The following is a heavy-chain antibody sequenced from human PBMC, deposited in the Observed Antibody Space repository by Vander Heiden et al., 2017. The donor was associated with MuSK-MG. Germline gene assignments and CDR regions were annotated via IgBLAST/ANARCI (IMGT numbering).Heavy chain of an antibody. CDR1: GCTFDDYA. V-gene: IGHV3-9*01. D-gene: IGHD3-10*01. CDR3: AKDKGFEAHDAFDI. CDR2: ISWNSGSI. Sequence: EVQLVESGGGLVQPGRSVRLYGSASGCTFDDYAMHWVRQAPGKGLAWVSGISWNSGSIGYADSVKGRFTISRDNAKNSLYLQMNSLRAEDTALYYCAKDKGFEAHDAFDIWGQGTMVTVSS. J-gene: IGHJ3*02.